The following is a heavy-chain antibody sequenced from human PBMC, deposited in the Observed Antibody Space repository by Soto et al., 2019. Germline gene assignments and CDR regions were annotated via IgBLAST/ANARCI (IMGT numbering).Heavy chain of an antibody. V-gene: IGHV4-59*01. CDR2: IYYSGST. CDR1: GGSIISYY. CDR3: ARSYDSSGYGFDY. D-gene: IGHD3-22*01. Sequence: SEPLSVTWTVAGGSIISYYGSWIRQPPGKGLEWIGYIYYSGSTNYNPSLKSRVTISVDTSKNQFSLKLSSVAAADTAVYYCARSYDSSGYGFDYWGQGTLVTVSS. J-gene: IGHJ4*02.